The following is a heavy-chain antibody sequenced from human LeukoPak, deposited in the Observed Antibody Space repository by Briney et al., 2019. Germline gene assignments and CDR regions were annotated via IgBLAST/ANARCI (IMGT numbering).Heavy chain of an antibody. CDR2: IYYSGST. Sequence: SQTLSLTCTVSGGSISSGGYYWSWIRQHPGKGLEWIGYIYYSGSTYYNPSLKSRVTISVDTSKNQFSLKLSSVTAADTAVYYCARGPYSSSWSDYWGQGTLVTVSS. V-gene: IGHV4-31*03. CDR1: GGSISSGGYY. CDR3: ARGPYSSSWSDY. D-gene: IGHD6-13*01. J-gene: IGHJ4*02.